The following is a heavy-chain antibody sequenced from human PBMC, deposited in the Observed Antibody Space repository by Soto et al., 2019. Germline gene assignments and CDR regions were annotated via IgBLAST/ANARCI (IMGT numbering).Heavy chain of an antibody. CDR3: ARQFDYDTSGYYYAY. CDR2: ITPLFGTP. CDR1: GDTFNKYA. Sequence: QVQLVQSGTEVKKPGSSVKVSCKASGDTFNKYAIDWVRQAPGQGLEWMGGITPLFGTPNYAQRFQGRVTISADEVTSTAYMELRSLRSDDTGVYYCARQFDYDTSGYYYAYWGQGTLFTVSS. V-gene: IGHV1-69*01. J-gene: IGHJ4*02. D-gene: IGHD3-22*01.